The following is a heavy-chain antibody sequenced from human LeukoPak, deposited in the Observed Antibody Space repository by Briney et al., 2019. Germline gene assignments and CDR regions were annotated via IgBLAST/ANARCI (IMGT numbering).Heavy chain of an antibody. D-gene: IGHD2-2*01. CDR1: GYTFTSYA. CDR3: ARDMEYQLLGVPNWFDP. V-gene: IGHV7-4-1*02. CDR2: INTNTGNP. Sequence: GASVKVSCKASGYTFTSYAMNWVRQAPGQGLEWMGWINTNTGNPTYAQGFTGRFVFSLDTSVSTAYLQISSLKAEDTAVYYCARDMEYQLLGVPNWFDPWGQGTLVTVSS. J-gene: IGHJ5*02.